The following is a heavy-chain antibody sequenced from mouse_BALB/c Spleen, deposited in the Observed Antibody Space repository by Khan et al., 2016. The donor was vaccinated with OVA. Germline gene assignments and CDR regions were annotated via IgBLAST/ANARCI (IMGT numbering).Heavy chain of an antibody. CDR1: GYTFINYW. V-gene: IGHV1-7*01. CDR2: INPSTGYT. Sequence: QMQLEESGAELAKPGASVKMSCKASGYTFINYWILWVKQRPGQGLEWIGYINPSTGYTEYNQNFKDKATLTADKSSSTAYMQLSSLTSGDSAVYYCARRGLRWDFDYWGQGTTLTVSS. D-gene: IGHD1-1*01. CDR3: ARRGLRWDFDY. J-gene: IGHJ2*01.